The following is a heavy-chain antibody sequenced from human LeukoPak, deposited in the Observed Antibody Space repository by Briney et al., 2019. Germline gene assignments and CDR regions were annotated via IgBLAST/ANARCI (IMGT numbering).Heavy chain of an antibody. J-gene: IGHJ5*02. D-gene: IGHD2-2*01. CDR2: IYSGGST. CDR3: AKDPREYCSSTSCPNWFDP. V-gene: IGHV3-66*01. Sequence: PGGSLRLSCVASGFTVSSNYMSWVRQAPGKGLEWVSVIYSGGSTYYADSVKGRFTISRDNSKNTLYLQMLSLRAEDSAIYYCAKDPREYCSSTSCPNWFDPWGQGTLVTVSS. CDR1: GFTVSSNY.